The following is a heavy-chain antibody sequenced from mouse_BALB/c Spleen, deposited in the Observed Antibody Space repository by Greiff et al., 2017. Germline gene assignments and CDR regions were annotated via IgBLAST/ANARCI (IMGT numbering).Heavy chain of an antibody. CDR3: ARGSYGNYPDY. J-gene: IGHJ2*01. D-gene: IGHD2-1*01. V-gene: IGHV1S137*01. CDR1: GYTFTDYA. Sequence: QVQLKESGAELVRPGVSVKISCKGSGYTFTDYAMHWVKQSHAKSLEWIGVISTYYGDASYNQKFKGKATMTVDKSSSTAYMELARLTSEDSAIYYCARGSYGNYPDYWGQGTTLTVSS. CDR2: ISTYYGDA.